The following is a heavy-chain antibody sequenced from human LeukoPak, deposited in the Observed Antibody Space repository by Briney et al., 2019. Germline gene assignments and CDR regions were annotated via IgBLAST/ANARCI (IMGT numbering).Heavy chain of an antibody. D-gene: IGHD6-13*01. CDR1: GFTFSDYY. V-gene: IGHV3-11*04. J-gene: IGHJ6*03. CDR2: ISTSGSTI. CDR3: TRDGGAAAGTYYYYYMDV. Sequence: GGSLRLSCAASGFTFSDYYMSWIRQAPGKGLEWVSNISTSGSTIYYADSVKGRFTISRDNPKNSLYLQMNSLRADDTGVYYCTRDGGAAAGTYYYYYMDVWGKGTTVTVSS.